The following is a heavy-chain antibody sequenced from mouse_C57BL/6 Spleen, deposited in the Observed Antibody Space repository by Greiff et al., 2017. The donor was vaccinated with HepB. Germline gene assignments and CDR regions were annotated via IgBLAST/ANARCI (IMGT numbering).Heavy chain of an antibody. J-gene: IGHJ1*03. CDR3: AREAYYDYDRWYFDV. D-gene: IGHD2-4*01. Sequence: EVQGVESGGGLVKPGGSLKLSCAASGFTFSSYAMSWVRQTPEKRLEWVATISDGGSYTYYPDNVKGRFTISRDNAKNNLYLQMSHLKSEDTAMYYCAREAYYDYDRWYFDVWGTGTTVTVSS. CDR1: GFTFSSYA. CDR2: ISDGGSYT. V-gene: IGHV5-4*01.